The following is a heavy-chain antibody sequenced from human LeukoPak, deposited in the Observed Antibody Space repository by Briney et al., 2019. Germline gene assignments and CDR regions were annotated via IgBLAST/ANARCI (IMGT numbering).Heavy chain of an antibody. CDR2: ISSSGSTI. J-gene: IGHJ5*02. CDR1: GFTFSSYS. Sequence: PGGSLRLSCAASGFTFSSYSMNWVRQAPGKGLEWLSHISSSGSTIYYADSVKGRFTISRNNAKNSLYLQMNSLRAEDTAVYYCARLAVAGNWFDPWGQGTLVTVSS. D-gene: IGHD6-19*01. CDR3: ARLAVAGNWFDP. V-gene: IGHV3-48*04.